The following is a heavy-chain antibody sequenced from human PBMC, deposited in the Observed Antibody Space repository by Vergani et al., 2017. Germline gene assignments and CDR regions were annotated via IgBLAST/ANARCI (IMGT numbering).Heavy chain of an antibody. CDR2: ISSSSTI. D-gene: IGHD3-22*01. CDR1: GFTFSSYS. V-gene: IGHV3-48*01. Sequence: EVQLVESGGGLVQPGGSLRLSCAASGFTFSSYSMNWVRQAPGKGLEWVSYISSSSTIYYADSVKGRFTISRDNAKNSLYLQMNSLRAEDTAVYYCARGGNYYDSSGPRREVDYWGQGTLVTVSS. J-gene: IGHJ4*02. CDR3: ARGGNYYDSSGPRREVDY.